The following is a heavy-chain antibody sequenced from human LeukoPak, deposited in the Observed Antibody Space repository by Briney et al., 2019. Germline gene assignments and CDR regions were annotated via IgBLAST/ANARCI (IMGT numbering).Heavy chain of an antibody. V-gene: IGHV3-21*01. J-gene: IGHJ4*02. CDR2: ISSSSSYI. CDR3: AKDKAIAAAGTGYFDY. Sequence: GGSLRLSCAASGFTFSSYSMNWVRQAPGKGLEWVSSISSSSSYIYYADSVKGRFTISRDNAKNSLYLQMNSLRAEDTAVYYCAKDKAIAAAGTGYFDYWGQGTLVTVSS. CDR1: GFTFSSYS. D-gene: IGHD6-13*01.